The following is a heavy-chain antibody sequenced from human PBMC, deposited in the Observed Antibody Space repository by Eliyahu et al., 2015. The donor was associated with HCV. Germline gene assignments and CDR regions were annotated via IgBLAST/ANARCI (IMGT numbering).Heavy chain of an antibody. CDR2: IYYSGST. J-gene: IGHJ6*02. V-gene: IGHV4-39*01. D-gene: IGHD3-3*01. CDR1: XGXISSXXYY. CDR3: ARTTIFGVVSYYYYYGMDV. Sequence: QLQLQESGPGLVKPSETLSLTCTVSXGXISSXXYYWGWIRQPPGKGLEXIGSIYYSGSTYYNPSLKSRVTISVDTPKNQFSLKLSSVTAADTAVYYCARTTIFGVVSYYYYYGMDVWGQGTTVTVSS.